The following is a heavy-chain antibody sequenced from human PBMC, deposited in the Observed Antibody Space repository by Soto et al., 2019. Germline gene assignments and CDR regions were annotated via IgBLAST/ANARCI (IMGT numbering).Heavy chain of an antibody. CDR3: VKYTVTEDSGAS. D-gene: IGHD4-17*01. Sequence: EVQLLESGGGVVRPGGSLRLSCAASGFTFSSYAMGWVRQAPGKGLEWVAGVSRAGTDTFYADSVRGRFSISRDNSRETVDLYMSAPRRDDRRVYFSVKYTVTEDSGASWGQGTLVSVSS. CDR2: VSRAGTDT. V-gene: IGHV3-23*03. J-gene: IGHJ5*02. CDR1: GFTFSSYA.